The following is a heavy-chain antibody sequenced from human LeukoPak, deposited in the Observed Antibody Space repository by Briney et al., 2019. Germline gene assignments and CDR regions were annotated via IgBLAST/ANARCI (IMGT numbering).Heavy chain of an antibody. Sequence: GGSLRLSCAASGFRFSSYAMSWVRQAPGKGLEWVSYISSSGSTIYYADSVKGRFTISRDNAKNSLYLQMNSLRAEDTAVYYCARVFLGYCSSTSCSGPPDYWGQGTLVTVSS. J-gene: IGHJ4*02. CDR3: ARVFLGYCSSTSCSGPPDY. D-gene: IGHD2-2*01. CDR1: GFRFSSYA. V-gene: IGHV3-48*04. CDR2: ISSSGSTI.